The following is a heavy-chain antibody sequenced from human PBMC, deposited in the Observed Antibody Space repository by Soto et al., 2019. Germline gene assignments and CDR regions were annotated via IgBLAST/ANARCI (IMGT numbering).Heavy chain of an antibody. J-gene: IGHJ6*03. V-gene: IGHV3-23*01. CDR2: ISGSGRST. Sequence: GGCLRLSCAAXGVTCSSYAXSGVRQAPGKGLEWFSAISGSGRSTYSADSVKGRFTISRDNSKNTLYLQMNSLIAEYTAVYYFAKDYYYMDVWGKGTTVTVX. CDR3: AKDYYYMDV. CDR1: GVTCSSYA.